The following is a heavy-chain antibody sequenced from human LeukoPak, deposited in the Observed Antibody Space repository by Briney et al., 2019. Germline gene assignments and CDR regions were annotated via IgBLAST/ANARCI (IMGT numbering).Heavy chain of an antibody. D-gene: IGHD2-21*02. V-gene: IGHV3-66*01. Sequence: GGSLRLSCAASGFTVRSNYMSWVRQAPGKGLEWVSVIYSGGSTYYADSVKGRFTISRDISKNTLYLQMNSLRAEDTAVYYCARDPQVTAIHDAFDIWGQGTMVTVAS. CDR1: GFTVRSNY. CDR2: IYSGGST. CDR3: ARDPQVTAIHDAFDI. J-gene: IGHJ3*02.